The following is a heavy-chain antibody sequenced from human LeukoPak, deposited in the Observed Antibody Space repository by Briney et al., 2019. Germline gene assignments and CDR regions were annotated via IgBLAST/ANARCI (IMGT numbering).Heavy chain of an antibody. V-gene: IGHV3-23*01. CDR1: GFTFSSYA. CDR3: AKARLGPYCGGDCYSDY. Sequence: PGASLRLSCAASGFTFSSYAMSWVRQAPGKGLEWVSAISGSGGSTYYADSVKGRFTISRDNSKNTPYLQMNSLRAEDTAVYYCAKARLGPYCGGDCYSDYWGQGTLVTVSS. CDR2: ISGSGGST. D-gene: IGHD2-21*02. J-gene: IGHJ4*02.